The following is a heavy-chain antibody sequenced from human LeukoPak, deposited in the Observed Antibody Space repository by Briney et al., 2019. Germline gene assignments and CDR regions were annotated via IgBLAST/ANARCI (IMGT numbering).Heavy chain of an antibody. Sequence: PGGSLRLSCAASGFTFSTYTMNWVHQAPGEGLEWVSGVGSDGRITHYADSVKGRLTISRDNSKNTLYLQMSSLRAEDTAVYYCAKDRVPDGVWSFDYWGQGSLVIVSS. J-gene: IGHJ4*02. V-gene: IGHV3-23*01. CDR2: VGSDGRIT. D-gene: IGHD2-8*02. CDR3: AKDRVPDGVWSFDY. CDR1: GFTFSTYT.